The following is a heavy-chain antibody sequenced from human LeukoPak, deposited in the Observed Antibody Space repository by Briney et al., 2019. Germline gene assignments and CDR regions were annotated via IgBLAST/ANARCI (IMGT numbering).Heavy chain of an antibody. Sequence: PSETLSLTCTVSGGSTSIYYWSWIRQPPGKGLEWIGYINNIGMTNYNPSLKNRVTISVDRSKNQVSLKLRSVTAADTAVFYCARLRFLEWFHAFDMWGQGTMVTVSS. D-gene: IGHD3-3*01. V-gene: IGHV4-59*01. CDR3: ARLRFLEWFHAFDM. CDR2: INNIGMT. CDR1: GGSTSIYY. J-gene: IGHJ3*02.